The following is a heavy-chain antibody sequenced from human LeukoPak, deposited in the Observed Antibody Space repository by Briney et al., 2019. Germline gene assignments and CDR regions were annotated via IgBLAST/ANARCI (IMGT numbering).Heavy chain of an antibody. Sequence: SETLSLTCTVSGGSIRSSYYYWSWIRQPPGKGLEWIGYIYYSGSTYYNPSLKSRVTISVDTSKNQFSLKLSSVTAADTAVYYCARGGNIRFLEWSNWFDPWGQGTLVTVSS. V-gene: IGHV4-30-4*01. J-gene: IGHJ5*02. CDR1: GGSIRSSYYY. D-gene: IGHD3-3*01. CDR2: IYYSGST. CDR3: ARGGNIRFLEWSNWFDP.